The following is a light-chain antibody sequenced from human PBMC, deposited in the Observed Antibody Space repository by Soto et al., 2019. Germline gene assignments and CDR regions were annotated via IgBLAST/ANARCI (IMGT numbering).Light chain of an antibody. J-gene: IGKJ1*01. CDR1: QSVSSSH. CDR3: QRYGSSGT. V-gene: IGKV3-20*01. Sequence: EIVLTQSPGTLSLSPGERATLSCRASQSVSSSHFAWYQQNPGQAPRLLIYGASSRATGIPDRISGSACGTDFTLIISRLEPEDFTVYYCQRYGSSGTFGQGTKVDIK. CDR2: GAS.